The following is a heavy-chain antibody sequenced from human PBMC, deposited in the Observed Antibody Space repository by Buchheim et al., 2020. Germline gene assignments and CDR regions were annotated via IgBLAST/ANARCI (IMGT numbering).Heavy chain of an antibody. V-gene: IGHV3-30*18. CDR1: GFIFINYA. CDR2: ISSDGSNK. D-gene: IGHD1-26*01. Sequence: QVQLVESGGGVVQPGRSLRLSCAASGFIFINYAMHWVRQAPGKGLEWVAVISSDGSNKYYADSVKGRFIISRDNSQKTLYLQMNGLRAEDTAVYYCAKVGSRVGASRGGMDVWGQGST. J-gene: IGHJ6*02. CDR3: AKVGSRVGASRGGMDV.